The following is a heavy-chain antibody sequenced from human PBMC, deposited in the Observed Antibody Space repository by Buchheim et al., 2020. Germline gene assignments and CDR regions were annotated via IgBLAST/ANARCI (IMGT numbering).Heavy chain of an antibody. V-gene: IGHV3-30*03. CDR1: GFTFSSYG. D-gene: IGHD6-13*01. CDR3: ARDPAAAGRYGMDV. Sequence: QVQLVESGGGVVQPGRSLRLSCAASGFTFSSYGMHWVRQAPGKGLEWVAVISYDGSNKYYADSVKGRFTISRDNSKNTLYLQMNSLRAEDTAVYYCARDPAAAGRYGMDVWGQGTT. J-gene: IGHJ6*02. CDR2: ISYDGSNK.